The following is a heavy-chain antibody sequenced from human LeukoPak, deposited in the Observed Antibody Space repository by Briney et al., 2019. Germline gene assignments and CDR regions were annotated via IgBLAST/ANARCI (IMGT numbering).Heavy chain of an antibody. J-gene: IGHJ4*02. D-gene: IGHD3-10*01. Sequence: PGRSLRLSCAASGFTFSSYGMHWVRQAPGKGLEWVAVIWYDGSNKYYADSVKGRFTISRDNSKNTLYLQMNSLRAEDTAVYYCARGYYYGSGTKLDYWGQGTLVTVSP. CDR2: IWYDGSNK. CDR3: ARGYYYGSGTKLDY. V-gene: IGHV3-33*01. CDR1: GFTFSSYG.